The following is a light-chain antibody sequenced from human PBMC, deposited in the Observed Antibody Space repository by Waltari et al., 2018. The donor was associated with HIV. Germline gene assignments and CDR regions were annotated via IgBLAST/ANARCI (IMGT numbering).Light chain of an antibody. Sequence: QSVLTQPPSASGTPGQRVTLSCSGSSSNIGGNTVNWYQQLPGTAPKLLIYNNNQRPSGVPDRFSGSKSGTSASLAISGLQSEDEADYYCAAWDDSLNGVIFGGGTKLTVL. CDR3: AAWDDSLNGVI. CDR1: SSNIGGNT. V-gene: IGLV1-44*01. CDR2: NNN. J-gene: IGLJ2*01.